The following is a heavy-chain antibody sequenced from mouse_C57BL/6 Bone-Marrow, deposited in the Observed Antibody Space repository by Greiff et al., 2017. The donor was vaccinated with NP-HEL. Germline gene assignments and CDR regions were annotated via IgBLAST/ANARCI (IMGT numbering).Heavy chain of an antibody. J-gene: IGHJ4*01. CDR3: AINYYGSSHYALDY. Sequence: VKLMESGAELVKPGASVKMSCKASGYTFTTYPIEWMKQNHGKSLEWIGNFHPYNDDTKYNEKFKGKATLTVEKSSSTVYLELSRLTSDDSAVYYCAINYYGSSHYALDYWGQGTSVTVSS. D-gene: IGHD1-1*01. V-gene: IGHV1-47*01. CDR2: FHPYNDDT. CDR1: GYTFTTYP.